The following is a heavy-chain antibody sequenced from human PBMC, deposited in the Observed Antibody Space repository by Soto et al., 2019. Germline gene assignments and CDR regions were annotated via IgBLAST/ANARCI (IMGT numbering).Heavy chain of an antibody. J-gene: IGHJ1*01. CDR3: AILHHYSV. D-gene: IGHD2-21*01. Sequence: SLRLSCTASGFTFSRYDVNWVLQAPGKGLEWVSGIVGSGVRTFYADSVKGRFTISRDNSKNTLYLQMDSLRAEDTAIYYCAILHHYSVWGQGTRVTVSS. V-gene: IGHV3-23*01. CDR1: GFTFSRYD. CDR2: IVGSGVRT.